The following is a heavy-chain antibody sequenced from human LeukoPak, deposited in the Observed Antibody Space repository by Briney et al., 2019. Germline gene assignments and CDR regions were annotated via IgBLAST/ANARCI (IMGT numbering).Heavy chain of an antibody. CDR3: ARGSMITFGGVIAYFDY. J-gene: IGHJ4*02. D-gene: IGHD3-16*02. Sequence: GASVKVSCKASGYTFTGYYMHWVRQAPGQGLEWMGRINPNSGGTNYAQKFQGRVTMNRETSISTAYMELSRLRSDDTAVYYCARGSMITFGGVIAYFDYWGQGTLVTVSS. CDR1: GYTFTGYY. V-gene: IGHV1-2*06. CDR2: INPNSGGT.